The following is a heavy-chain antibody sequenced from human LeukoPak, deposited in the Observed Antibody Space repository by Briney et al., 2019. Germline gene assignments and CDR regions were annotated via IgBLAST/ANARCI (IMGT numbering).Heavy chain of an antibody. D-gene: IGHD6-13*01. Sequence: PGGSLRLSCAASGFTFSSYSMNWVRQAPGKGLEWVSSISSSSSYIYYADSVKGRFTISRDNAKNSLYLQMNSLRAEDTAVYYCARPGIAAAVRGCNWFDPWAQGTLVTVSS. CDR1: GFTFSSYS. V-gene: IGHV3-21*01. CDR3: ARPGIAAAVRGCNWFDP. CDR2: ISSSSSYI. J-gene: IGHJ5*02.